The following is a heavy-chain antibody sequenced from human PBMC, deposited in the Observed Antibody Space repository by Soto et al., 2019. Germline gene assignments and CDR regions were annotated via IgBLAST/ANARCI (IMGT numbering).Heavy chain of an antibody. J-gene: IGHJ1*01. CDR2: ISVYNGVT. CDR3: ARNRSGSGTPHH. Sequence: GASVKVSCKASGYTFTSYGISWERQAPGQGLEWLGWISVYNGVTTYAQKLQGRVSMTTDTSTNTAYMELRSLRSDDTAVYFCARNRSGSGTPHHWGQGTLVTVSS. D-gene: IGHD6-25*01. CDR1: GYTFTSYG. V-gene: IGHV1-18*04.